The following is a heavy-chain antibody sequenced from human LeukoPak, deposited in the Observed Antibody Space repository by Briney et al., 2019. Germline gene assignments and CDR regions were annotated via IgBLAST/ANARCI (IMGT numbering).Heavy chain of an antibody. V-gene: IGHV7-4-1*02. CDR3: ARARLGYCSSTSCYPADY. CDR2: ISTNTGNP. Sequence: ASVKVSCRASGYTFTNYAMNWVRQAPGQGLEWMGWISTNTGNPTYAQGFTGRFVFPLDTSVSTAYLQISSLKAGDTAVYYCARARLGYCSSTSCYPADYWGQGTLVTVSS. D-gene: IGHD2-2*03. CDR1: GYTFTNYA. J-gene: IGHJ4*02.